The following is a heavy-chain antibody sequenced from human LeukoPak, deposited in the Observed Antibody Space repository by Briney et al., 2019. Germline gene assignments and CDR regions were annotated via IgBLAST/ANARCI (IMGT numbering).Heavy chain of an antibody. Sequence: SETLSLTCTVYGGSISSYYWSWIRQPPGKGLEWIGYIYYSGSTNYNPSLKSRVTISVDTSKNQFSLKLSSVTAADTAVYYCARGVTLYYFDYWGQGTLVTVSS. CDR2: IYYSGST. CDR3: ARGVTLYYFDY. J-gene: IGHJ4*02. CDR1: GGSISSYY. V-gene: IGHV4-59*01. D-gene: IGHD5-18*01.